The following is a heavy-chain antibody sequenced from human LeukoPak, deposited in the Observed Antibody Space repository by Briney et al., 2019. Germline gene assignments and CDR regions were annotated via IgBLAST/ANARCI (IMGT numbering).Heavy chain of an antibody. CDR3: ANGRSYYDILTGHTFDYYGMDV. J-gene: IGHJ6*02. V-gene: IGHV3-30*02. D-gene: IGHD3-9*01. CDR1: GFTFSSYG. CDR2: IRYDGSNK. Sequence: GGSLRLSCAASGFTFSSYGMHWVRQAPGKGLEWAAFIRYDGSNKYYADSVKGRFTISRDNSKNTLYLQMNGLRAEDTAVYYCANGRSYYDILTGHTFDYYGMDVWGQGTTVTVSS.